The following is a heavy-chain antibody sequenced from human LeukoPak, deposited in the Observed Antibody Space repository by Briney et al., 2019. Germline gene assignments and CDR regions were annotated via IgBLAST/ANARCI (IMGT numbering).Heavy chain of an antibody. D-gene: IGHD3-22*01. Sequence: PSETLSLTCTVSGDSISSYYWSWIRQPPGKGLEWIGYIYYNGSTNYNPSLKSRVTISVDTSKNQFSLKLNSVTAADTAVYYCARYNYYDSTFDYWGQGTLVTVSS. CDR3: ARYNYYDSTFDY. CDR2: IYYNGST. J-gene: IGHJ4*02. V-gene: IGHV4-59*01. CDR1: GDSISSYY.